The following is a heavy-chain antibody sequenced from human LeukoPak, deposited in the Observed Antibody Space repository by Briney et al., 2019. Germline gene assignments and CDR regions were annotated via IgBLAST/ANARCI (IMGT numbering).Heavy chain of an antibody. CDR2: MSFDVNNK. J-gene: IGHJ4*02. Sequence: GGSLRLSCAASGFTFNNYGMHWVRQAPGKGLEWVATMSFDVNNKYYADSVRGRFTISRDNSKNTLYLQMNSLGAEDTAVYSCARGYCTSSSCYNDYWGQGTLVTVSS. CDR3: ARGYCTSSSCYNDY. D-gene: IGHD2-2*02. CDR1: GFTFNNYG. V-gene: IGHV3-30*03.